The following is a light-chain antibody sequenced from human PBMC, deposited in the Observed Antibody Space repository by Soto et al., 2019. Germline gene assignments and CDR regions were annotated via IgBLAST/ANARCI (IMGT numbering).Light chain of an antibody. CDR2: AAS. J-gene: IGKJ1*01. CDR3: QQYYSYPRT. V-gene: IGKV1-39*01. CDR1: QSISSY. Sequence: DIQMTQSPSSLSASVGGRVTITCRASQSISSYLNWYQQKPGKAPKLLIYAASTLQSGVPSRFSGSGSGTDCTLTISCLQSEDVATYYCQQYYSYPRTFGQGTKVDIK.